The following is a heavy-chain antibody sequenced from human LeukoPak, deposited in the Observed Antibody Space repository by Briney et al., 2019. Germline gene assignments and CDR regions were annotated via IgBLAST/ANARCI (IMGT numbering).Heavy chain of an antibody. CDR3: VRRCAGGDCYGAIDF. J-gene: IGHJ4*02. V-gene: IGHV4-39*01. D-gene: IGHD2-21*01. CDR2: IYYTGST. Sequence: SETLSLTCTVSGGSISSDDYYWGWIRQPPGKGLEWLGSIYYTGSTYYNPSLQSRVTISVDTSKIQFSLRLSSVTAADTGVYYCVRRCAGGDCYGAIDFWGPGTLVTVSS. CDR1: GGSISSDDYY.